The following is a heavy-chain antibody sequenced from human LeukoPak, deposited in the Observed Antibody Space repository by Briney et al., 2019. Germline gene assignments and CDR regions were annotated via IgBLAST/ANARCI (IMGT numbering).Heavy chain of an antibody. D-gene: IGHD3-10*01. CDR1: GYTFTSYD. J-gene: IGHJ5*02. V-gene: IGHV1-8*03. Sequence: ASVKVSCKASGYTFTSYDINWVRQSAGQGLEWMGWMNPNSGNTGYAQKFQGRVTITRNTSISTAYMELSSLRSEDTAVYYCARRNYGSGRRWFDPWGQGTLVTVSS. CDR2: MNPNSGNT. CDR3: ARRNYGSGRRWFDP.